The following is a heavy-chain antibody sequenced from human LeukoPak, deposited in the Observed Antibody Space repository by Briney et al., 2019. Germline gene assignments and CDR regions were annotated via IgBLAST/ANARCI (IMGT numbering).Heavy chain of an antibody. D-gene: IGHD3-22*01. CDR1: GFTVSSNY. CDR3: ARVRSYYDSSGYYNDY. V-gene: IGHV3-66*01. J-gene: IGHJ4*02. Sequence: PGGSLRLSCAASGFTVSSNYMSWVRQAPGKGLEWVSVIYSGGSTYYADSVKGRFTISRDNSKNTLYLQMNSLRAEDTAVYYCARVRSYYDSSGYYNDYWGQGTLVTVSS. CDR2: IYSGGST.